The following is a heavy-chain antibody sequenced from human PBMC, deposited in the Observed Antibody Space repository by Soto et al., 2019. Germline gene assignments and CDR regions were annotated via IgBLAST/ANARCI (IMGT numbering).Heavy chain of an antibody. V-gene: IGHV3-30*18. CDR3: SKNYDSSGYFHPDAFDI. Sequence: QVQLVESGGGVVQPGRSLRLSCEASGFTFSSYGMHWVRQAPGKGLEWVAVISYDGSNKYYADSVKGRFTISRDNSKNTLYLQMNSLRAEDTAVYYCSKNYDSSGYFHPDAFDIWGQGTMVTVSS. J-gene: IGHJ3*02. CDR2: ISYDGSNK. CDR1: GFTFSSYG. D-gene: IGHD3-22*01.